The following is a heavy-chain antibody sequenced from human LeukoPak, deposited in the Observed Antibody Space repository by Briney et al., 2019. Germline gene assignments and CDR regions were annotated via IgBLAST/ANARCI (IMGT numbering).Heavy chain of an antibody. CDR1: GGTFSSYA. CDR2: IIPIFGTA. D-gene: IGHD3-10*01. Sequence: SVKVSCKASGGTFSSYAISWVRQAPGQGLEWMGGIIPIFGTANYAQKFQGRVTITADESTSTAYMELSSLRSEDTAVYYCARSWDQITMVRGVLDYWGQGTLVTVSS. J-gene: IGHJ4*02. CDR3: ARSWDQITMVRGVLDY. V-gene: IGHV1-69*13.